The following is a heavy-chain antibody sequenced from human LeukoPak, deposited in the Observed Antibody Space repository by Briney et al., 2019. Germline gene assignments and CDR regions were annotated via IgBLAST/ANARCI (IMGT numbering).Heavy chain of an antibody. V-gene: IGHV3-21*01. CDR3: AKANAMDV. Sequence: GGSLRLSCAASGFTFSSYSMNWVRQAPGKGLEWVSSISSSSSYIYYADSVKGRFTISRDNAKNSLDLQMNSLRAEDTALYFCAKANAMDVWGQGTTVTVSS. CDR2: ISSSSSYI. J-gene: IGHJ6*02. CDR1: GFTFSSYS.